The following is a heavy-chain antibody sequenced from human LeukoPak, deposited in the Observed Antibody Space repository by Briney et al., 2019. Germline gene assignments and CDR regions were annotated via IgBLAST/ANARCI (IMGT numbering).Heavy chain of an antibody. CDR2: INPNSSGT. CDR1: GYTFTGYY. J-gene: IGHJ5*02. D-gene: IGHD3-9*01. V-gene: IGHV1-2*02. CDR3: ARESVLRYFDSRSGWFDP. Sequence: GASVKVSCKASGYTFTGYYMHWVRQAPGQGLEWMGWINPNSSGTNYAQKFQGRVTMTRDTSISTAYMELSRLRSDDTAVYYCARESVLRYFDSRSGWFDPWGQGTLVTVSS.